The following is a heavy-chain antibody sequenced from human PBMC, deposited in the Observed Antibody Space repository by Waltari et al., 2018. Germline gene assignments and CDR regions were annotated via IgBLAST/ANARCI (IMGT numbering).Heavy chain of an antibody. CDR3: ARDRSWYEVFVY. CDR1: GGSISNDLYY. J-gene: IGHJ4*02. D-gene: IGHD6-13*01. V-gene: IGHV4-39*07. CDR2: IYHRGTT. Sequence: QLQLQESGPGLVKSSETLSLTCTVSGGSISNDLYYWGWIRQSPGRGLEWIGSIYHRGTTYYKPSLQSRVTISVDPSKNQLALKLTSVTSADTAVYYCARDRSWYEVFVYGGQGTLVTVSS.